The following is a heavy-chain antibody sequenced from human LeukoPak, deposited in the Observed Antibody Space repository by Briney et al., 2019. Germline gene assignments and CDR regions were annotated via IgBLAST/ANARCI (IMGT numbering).Heavy chain of an antibody. D-gene: IGHD4-17*01. V-gene: IGHV3-23*01. CDR1: GLTFSNYA. Sequence: GGSLRLSCAVSGLTFSNYAMNWVRQASGRGLEWVSGITDSGRKTYYADSVKGRFSISRDYSRDTVYLQMSNLRAEDTAVYYCAKITKATTPNYWGQGTLVTVSS. CDR2: ITDSGRKT. CDR3: AKITKATTPNY. J-gene: IGHJ4*02.